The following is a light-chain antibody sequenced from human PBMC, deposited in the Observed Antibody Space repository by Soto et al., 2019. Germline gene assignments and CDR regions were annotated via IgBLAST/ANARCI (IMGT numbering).Light chain of an antibody. CDR2: DVY. CDR1: QSIIDN. V-gene: IGKV3-15*01. Sequence: XVXTQSXATXXVSPGXGVTLSCRASQSIIDNLAWYQQKPGQTPRLLIYDVYSRASGNPARFSGSSSGTDYTLTISSLQSEDSAVYYCQQYFDWPLTFGGGTNVEI. CDR3: QQYFDWPLT. J-gene: IGKJ4*01.